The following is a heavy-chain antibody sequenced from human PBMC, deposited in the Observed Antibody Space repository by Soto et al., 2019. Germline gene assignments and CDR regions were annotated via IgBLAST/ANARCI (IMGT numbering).Heavy chain of an antibody. CDR2: THYGWNT. J-gene: IGHJ4*02. CDR1: GGSISDYY. CDR3: ATDWEYYDISGLYFDY. V-gene: IGHV4-59*01. Sequence: SETLSLTCSVSGGSISDYYWSWIRQPPGKGLEWIGYTHYGWNTNYNPSLKSRFTIAVNTSKNQSSLKLIAVTAADTAVYNCATDWEYYDISGLYFDYWGQGTLVTVSS. D-gene: IGHD3-22*01.